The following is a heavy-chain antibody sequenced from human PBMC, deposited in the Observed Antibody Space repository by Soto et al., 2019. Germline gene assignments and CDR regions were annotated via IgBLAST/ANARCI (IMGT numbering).Heavy chain of an antibody. Sequence: GALRLSCAASGFTFSSYGMHWVRQAPGKGLEWVAVISYDGSNKYYADSVKGRFTISRDNSKNTLYLQMNSLRAEDTAVYYCAKDLNMVRGHYYYYGMDVWGQGTTVTVSS. D-gene: IGHD3-10*01. J-gene: IGHJ6*02. CDR3: AKDLNMVRGHYYYYGMDV. V-gene: IGHV3-30*18. CDR1: GFTFSSYG. CDR2: ISYDGSNK.